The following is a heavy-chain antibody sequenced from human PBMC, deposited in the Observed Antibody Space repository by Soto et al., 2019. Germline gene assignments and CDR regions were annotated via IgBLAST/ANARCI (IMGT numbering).Heavy chain of an antibody. J-gene: IGHJ4*02. CDR2: VDPNGGGS. CDR1: GYSLTDYK. CDR3: ATWVDYGDFEGFDF. Sequence: GASVKVSCTTSGYSLTDYKLHWVRQAPGQGLEWMGWVDPNGGGSNSAQKFQGSVTMTWDTSITTAYLDLTRLTTNDTATYFCATWVDYGDFEGFDFWGQGTLVTVSS. D-gene: IGHD4-17*01. V-gene: IGHV1-2*04.